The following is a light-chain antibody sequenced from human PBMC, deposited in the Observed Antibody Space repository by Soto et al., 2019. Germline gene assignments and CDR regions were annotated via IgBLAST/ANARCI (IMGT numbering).Light chain of an antibody. V-gene: IGLV2-23*02. CDR2: EAS. Sequence: QSALTQPASVSGSPGQSITISFTGTSNDIGGYNLVSWYQQHPGKAPKLIIYEASERPSGVFDRFSGSRSGNTASLTISPLQAEDEADYFCCSFAGGATFVFGGGTKLTVL. J-gene: IGLJ2*01. CDR3: CSFAGGATFV. CDR1: SNDIGGYNL.